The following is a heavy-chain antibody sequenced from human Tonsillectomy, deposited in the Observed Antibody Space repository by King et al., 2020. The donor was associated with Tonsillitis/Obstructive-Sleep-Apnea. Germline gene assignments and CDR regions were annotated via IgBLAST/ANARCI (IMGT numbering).Heavy chain of an antibody. CDR2: IGTTGDP. J-gene: IGHJ6*02. CDR1: GFTFSSYD. D-gene: IGHD3-22*01. CDR3: SRAVDSSGYSYYGLDV. Sequence: VQLVESGGGLVQPGGSLRLSCAASGFTFSSYDMHWVRQATGKGLEWVSGIGTTGDPYYPGSVKGRFTISRENAKNSLYLQMNSLRAGDTAVYYCSRAVDSSGYSYYGLDVWGQGTTVTVSS. V-gene: IGHV3-13*05.